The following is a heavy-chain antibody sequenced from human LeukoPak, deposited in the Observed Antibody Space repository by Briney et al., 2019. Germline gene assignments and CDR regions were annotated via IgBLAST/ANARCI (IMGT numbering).Heavy chain of an antibody. Sequence: PGGSLRLSCVVSGFTFSDHYMDWVRQSPAKGLEWLARSRNKRNSYTTQYAASVKDRFTISRDESKDSLYLQMNSLRSGDTAVYYCVRGFHSFDVWGRGTKVTVSS. CDR1: GFTFSDHY. CDR3: VRGFHSFDV. J-gene: IGHJ3*01. CDR2: SRNKRNSYTT. V-gene: IGHV3-72*01.